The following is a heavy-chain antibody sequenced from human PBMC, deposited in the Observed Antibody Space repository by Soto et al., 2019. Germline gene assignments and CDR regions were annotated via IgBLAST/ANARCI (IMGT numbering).Heavy chain of an antibody. D-gene: IGHD2-21*02. CDR2: IYHSGST. Sequence: SDTLSLTCAVCGGSISSGVYSWSWIRQPPGKGLEWIGYIYHSGSTYYNPSLKSRVTISVDTSKKQFSLKLSSVAAADTAVYYCARVCGGDCHNGMDVWGQGTTVTVSS. CDR3: ARVCGGDCHNGMDV. V-gene: IGHV4-30-2*05. J-gene: IGHJ6*02. CDR1: GGSISSGVYS.